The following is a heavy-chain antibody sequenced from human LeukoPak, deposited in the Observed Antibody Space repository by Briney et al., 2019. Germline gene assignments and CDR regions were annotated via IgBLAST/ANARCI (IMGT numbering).Heavy chain of an antibody. CDR3: ARGRSGYYRRAFDI. CDR1: GGSFSGYY. CDR2: INHSGST. D-gene: IGHD3-22*01. V-gene: IGHV4-34*01. Sequence: PSETLSLTCAVSGGSFSGYYWSWIRQPPGKGLEWIGEINHSGSTNYNPSLKSRVTISVDTSKNQFSLKLSSVTAADTAVYYCARGRSGYYRRAFDIWGQGTMVTVSS. J-gene: IGHJ3*02.